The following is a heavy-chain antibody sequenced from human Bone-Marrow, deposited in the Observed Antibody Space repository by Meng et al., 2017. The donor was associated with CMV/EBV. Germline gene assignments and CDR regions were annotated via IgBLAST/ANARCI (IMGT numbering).Heavy chain of an antibody. J-gene: IGHJ5*02. CDR3: ARVVMTTVTTGWFDP. Sequence: ASVKVSCKASGYTFTSYGISWVRQAPGQGLEWMGWISAYNGNTNYAQKLQGRVTMTTDTSTSTAYMELRSLRSDDTAVYYCARVVMTTVTTGWFDPWGQGTLATVSS. CDR1: GYTFTSYG. V-gene: IGHV1-18*01. CDR2: ISAYNGNT. D-gene: IGHD4-11*01.